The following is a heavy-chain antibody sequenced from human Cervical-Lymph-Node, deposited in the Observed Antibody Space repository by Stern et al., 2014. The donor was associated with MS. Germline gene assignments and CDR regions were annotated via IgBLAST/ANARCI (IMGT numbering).Heavy chain of an antibody. CDR1: GGSISSGGYS. J-gene: IGHJ3*02. CDR2: IYHVGST. V-gene: IGHV4-30-2*01. CDR3: ARSSTVTPNAFDI. D-gene: IGHD4-17*01. Sequence: QLQLQESGSGLVKPSQTLSLTCAVSGGSISSGGYSWSWLRQPPGKGLEWIGYIYHVGSTSYIQSLKSRFTISVDRSKNQFSLKLSSVTAADTAVYYCARSSTVTPNAFDIWGQGTMVTVSS.